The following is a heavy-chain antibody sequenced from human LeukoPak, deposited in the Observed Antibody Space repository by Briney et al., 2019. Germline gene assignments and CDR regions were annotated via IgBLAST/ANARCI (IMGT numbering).Heavy chain of an antibody. D-gene: IGHD7-27*01. CDR1: GFTFSSYS. V-gene: IGHV3-21*01. CDR3: ARDTLWGLRVY. Sequence: GGSLRLSCAASGFTFSSYSMNWVRQAPGKGLEWVSSISDSSSDIYYADSVKGRFTISRDNAKNFLYLQMSSLRDEDTAMHYCARDTLWGLRVYWGQGTLVTVSS. CDR2: ISDSSSDI. J-gene: IGHJ4*02.